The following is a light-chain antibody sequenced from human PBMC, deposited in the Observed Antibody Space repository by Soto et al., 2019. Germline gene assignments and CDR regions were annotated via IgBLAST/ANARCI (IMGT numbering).Light chain of an antibody. CDR3: TSYTSSSTPYV. CDR1: NSDVGGYTY. J-gene: IGLJ1*01. Sequence: QSALTQPASVSGSPGQSITISCAGTNSDVGGYTYVSWYQQHPGKAPKLMIYDVSNRPSGVSNRFSGSKSGNTASLTISGLQAEDEADYYCTSYTSSSTPYVFGGGTKLTVL. V-gene: IGLV2-14*01. CDR2: DVS.